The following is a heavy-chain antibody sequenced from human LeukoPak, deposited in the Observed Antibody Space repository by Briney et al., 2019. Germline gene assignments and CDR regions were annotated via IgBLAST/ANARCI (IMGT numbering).Heavy chain of an antibody. CDR2: IYTSGST. D-gene: IGHD6-6*01. CDR3: ARTGGSSPFDY. Sequence: PSETLSLTCTVSGGSISSCYWSWIRQPPGKGLEWIGYIYTSGSTNYNPSLKSRVTISVDTSKNQFSLKLSPVTAADTAVYYCARTGGSSPFDYWGQGTLVTVSS. V-gene: IGHV4-4*09. J-gene: IGHJ4*02. CDR1: GGSISSCY.